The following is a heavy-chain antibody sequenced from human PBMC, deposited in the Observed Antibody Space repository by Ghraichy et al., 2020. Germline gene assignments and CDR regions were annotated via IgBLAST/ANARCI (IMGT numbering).Heavy chain of an antibody. D-gene: IGHD2/OR15-2a*01. V-gene: IGHV3-23*01. CDR1: GFTFSSHG. CDR2: ISVSGDAT. CDR3: AKDSPVLSA. Sequence: GESPNISCAASGFTFSSHGTSWVRQAPGKGLEWVSAISVSGDATYYADSGKGRFTISRDNSMNTLYLQMNSLRAEDTAIYYCAKDSPVLSAWGQGTMVTVSS. J-gene: IGHJ3*01.